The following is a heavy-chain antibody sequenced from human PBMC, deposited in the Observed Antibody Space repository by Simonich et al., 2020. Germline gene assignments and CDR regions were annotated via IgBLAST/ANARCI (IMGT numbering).Heavy chain of an antibody. J-gene: IGHJ4*02. Sequence: EVQLVQSGAEVKKPGESLKISCKGSGYSLTSYWFGWVCQMPGKGLGWMGIIYPGYSNTGSSPSSQGQVTISADKSISTAYLQWSSLKASDTAMYYCVRPDSGYDYFDYWGQGTLVTVSS. CDR3: VRPDSGYDYFDY. CDR2: IYPGYSNT. D-gene: IGHD5-12*01. V-gene: IGHV5-51*03. CDR1: GYSLTSYW.